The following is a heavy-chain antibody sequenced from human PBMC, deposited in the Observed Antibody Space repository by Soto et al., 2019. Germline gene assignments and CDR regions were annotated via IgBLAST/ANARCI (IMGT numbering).Heavy chain of an antibody. J-gene: IGHJ3*02. D-gene: IGHD2-15*01. Sequence: SETLSLTCTVSGGSSSSYYWSWIRQPPGKGLEWIGYIYYSGSTNYNPSLKSRVTISVDTSKNQFSLKLSSVTAADTAVYYCARGIRVRSSVVVAATNHAFDIWGQGTMVTVSS. V-gene: IGHV4-59*01. CDR3: ARGIRVRSSVVVAATNHAFDI. CDR1: GGSSSSYY. CDR2: IYYSGST.